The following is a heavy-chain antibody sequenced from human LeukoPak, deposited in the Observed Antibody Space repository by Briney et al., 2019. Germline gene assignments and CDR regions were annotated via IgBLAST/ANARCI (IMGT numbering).Heavy chain of an antibody. D-gene: IGHD1-26*01. CDR1: GFTFDDYA. J-gene: IGHJ4*02. CDR2: ISWNSGSI. Sequence: TGGSLRLSCAASGFTFDDYAMHWVRQAPGKGLEWVSGISWNSGSIGYADSVKGRFTISRDDSKNTLYLQMNSLRVEDTAVYYCARDREGSGSYLGYWGQGTLVTVSS. V-gene: IGHV3-9*01. CDR3: ARDREGSGSYLGY.